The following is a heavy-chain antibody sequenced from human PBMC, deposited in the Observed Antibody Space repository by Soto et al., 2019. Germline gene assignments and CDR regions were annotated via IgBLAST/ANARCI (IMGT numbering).Heavy chain of an antibody. Sequence: KPSETLSLTCTVSGASMNSYHWSWIRQPAGKGLEWIGHIHSSGSTNYNPSLKSRVTMSVDTSKNKFSLRLMSLTAADTAVYYCARDQGVAAAGITWFDPWGQGSLVTVSS. CDR2: IHSSGST. J-gene: IGHJ5*02. D-gene: IGHD6-13*01. V-gene: IGHV4-4*07. CDR1: GASMNSYH. CDR3: ARDQGVAAAGITWFDP.